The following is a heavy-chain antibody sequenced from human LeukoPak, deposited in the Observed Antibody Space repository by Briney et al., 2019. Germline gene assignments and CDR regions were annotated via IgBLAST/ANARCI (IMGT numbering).Heavy chain of an antibody. J-gene: IGHJ4*02. CDR1: GFTVSSNY. Sequence: GGPLRLSCAASGFTVSSNYMSWVRQAPGKGLEWVSVIYSGGSTYYADSVKGRFTISRDNSKNTLYLQMNSLRAEDTAVYYCARDSPNYDYVWGSYLDYWGQGTLVTVSS. D-gene: IGHD3-16*02. CDR2: IYSGGST. V-gene: IGHV3-66*01. CDR3: ARDSPNYDYVWGSYLDY.